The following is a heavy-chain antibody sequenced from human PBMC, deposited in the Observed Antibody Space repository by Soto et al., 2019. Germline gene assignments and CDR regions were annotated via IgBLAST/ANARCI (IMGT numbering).Heavy chain of an antibody. CDR1: EFTFSNYA. CDR3: ARVRQYHSEY. J-gene: IGHJ4*02. D-gene: IGHD2-2*01. Sequence: AYLRLSCAASEFTFSNYAMSWVRQAPGKGLEWVSSISYNGGTTYYADSVKGRFTISRDNSKNTLYLQMNSLRAEDTAVYYCARVRQYHSEYWGQG. V-gene: IGHV3-23*01. CDR2: ISYNGGTT.